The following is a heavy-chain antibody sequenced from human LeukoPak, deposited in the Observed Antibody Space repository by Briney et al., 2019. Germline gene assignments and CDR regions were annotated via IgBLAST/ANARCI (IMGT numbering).Heavy chain of an antibody. CDR1: GGTFIRDA. V-gene: IGHV1-69*05. D-gene: IGHD5-18*01. Sequence: AVKVSCKASGGTFIRDAMSWVGQARGQGREWMGGIISILGTANYAKKFQGRVTITTDETTSTAYMELSSLGSEDTPVYYSARRLGYSYGSDSWGQGTLVTVSS. J-gene: IGHJ5*01. CDR2: IISILGTA. CDR3: ARRLGYSYGSDS.